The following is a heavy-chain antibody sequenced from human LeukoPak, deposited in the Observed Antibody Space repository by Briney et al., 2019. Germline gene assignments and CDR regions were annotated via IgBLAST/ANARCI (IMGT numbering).Heavy chain of an antibody. J-gene: IGHJ4*02. V-gene: IGHV3-23*01. Sequence: WGSLRLSCAASGFTISSYAMSWVRQAPGKGLEWVSRISGSGGSTYYADSVKGRFTISRDNSKNTLYMQMNRLRAEDTAVYYCAKGNSGWYDYWGQGTLVTVSS. CDR3: AKGNSGWYDY. CDR2: ISGSGGST. CDR1: GFTISSYA. D-gene: IGHD6-19*01.